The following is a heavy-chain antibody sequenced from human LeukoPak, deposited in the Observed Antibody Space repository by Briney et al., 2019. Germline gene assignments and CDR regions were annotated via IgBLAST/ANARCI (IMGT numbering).Heavy chain of an antibody. CDR1: DDSISSYY. CDR3: ARAVGATYFDY. J-gene: IGHJ4*02. CDR2: IYSSRIT. V-gene: IGHV4-59*01. Sequence: PSETLSLTCKVSDDSISSYYWSWTRQPPGKGLEWIGYIYSSRITNYNPSLKSRVTISVDTSKNQFSLKLSSVTAADTAVYYCARAVGATYFDYWGQGTLVTVSS. D-gene: IGHD1-26*01.